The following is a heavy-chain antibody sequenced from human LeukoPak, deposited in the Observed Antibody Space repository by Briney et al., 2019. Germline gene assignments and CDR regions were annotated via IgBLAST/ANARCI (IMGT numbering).Heavy chain of an antibody. V-gene: IGHV4-39*07. CDR2: IYYSGST. D-gene: IGHD3-16*01. J-gene: IGHJ6*03. CDR3: AREKIGTGTVLGKDYYYMDV. CDR1: GGSISSSSYY. Sequence: SETLSLTCTVSGGSISSSSYYWGWIRQPPGTGLEWIGSIYYSGSTYYNPSLKSRVTISVDTSKNQFSLKLSSVTAADTAMYYCAREKIGTGTVLGKDYYYMDVWGKGTTVTVSS.